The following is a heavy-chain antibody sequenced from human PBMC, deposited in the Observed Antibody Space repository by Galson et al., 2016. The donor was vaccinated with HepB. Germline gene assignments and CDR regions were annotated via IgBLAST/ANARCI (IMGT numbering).Heavy chain of an antibody. Sequence: SLRLSCAASGFTFSNAWMSWVRQAPGTGLEWVGRIQSKTDGGTTDYAAPVKGRFTISRDDSKNTLYLQMNSLKTEDTAVYYCTTRWFDPWGQGTLVTVSS. V-gene: IGHV3-15*01. J-gene: IGHJ5*02. CDR1: GFTFSNAW. CDR2: IQSKTDGGTT. CDR3: TTRWFDP.